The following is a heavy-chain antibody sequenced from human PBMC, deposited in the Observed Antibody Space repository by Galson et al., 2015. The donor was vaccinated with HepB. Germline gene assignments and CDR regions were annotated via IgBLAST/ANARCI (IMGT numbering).Heavy chain of an antibody. V-gene: IGHV4-39*01. Sequence: LSLTCTVSGGSISSSSYYWGWIRQPPGKGLEWIGSIYYSGSTYYNPSLKSRVTISVDTSKNQFSLKLSSVTAADTAVYYCARHVVGSYGSGSYSFDYWGQGTLVTVSS. J-gene: IGHJ4*02. D-gene: IGHD3-10*01. CDR3: ARHVVGSYGSGSYSFDY. CDR1: GGSISSSSYY. CDR2: IYYSGST.